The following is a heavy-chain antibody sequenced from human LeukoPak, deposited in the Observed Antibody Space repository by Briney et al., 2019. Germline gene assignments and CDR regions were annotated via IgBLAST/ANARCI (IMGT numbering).Heavy chain of an antibody. CDR3: AREGGVDTSMATFDY. V-gene: IGHV4-4*02. Sequence: PGGSLRLSCAASGFTFSNAWMSWVRQTPGKGLEWIGEIYHSGSTNYNPPLESRVTISVDKSKNQFYLKLSSVAAADTAVYYCAREGGVDTSMATFDYWGQGTLVTVSS. D-gene: IGHD5-18*01. CDR1: GFTFSNAW. CDR2: IYHSGST. J-gene: IGHJ4*02.